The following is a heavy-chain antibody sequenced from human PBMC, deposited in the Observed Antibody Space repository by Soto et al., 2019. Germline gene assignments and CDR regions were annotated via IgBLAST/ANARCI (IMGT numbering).Heavy chain of an antibody. D-gene: IGHD6-13*01. CDR3: ARGGFSTSWLGLLGTGAHGVEIDF. V-gene: IGHV1-18*01. Sequence: QVQLVQSGAEVKKTGASVEVSCKASGYTFISYGISWVRQAPGQGLEWIGWISPYNGKTNYAQTFQGRATMTTDRSTSNAYMEPRSLRSDDTVVYYCARGGFSTSWLGLLGTGAHGVEIDFWGQGTLVTVSS. J-gene: IGHJ4*02. CDR1: GYTFISYG. CDR2: ISPYNGKT.